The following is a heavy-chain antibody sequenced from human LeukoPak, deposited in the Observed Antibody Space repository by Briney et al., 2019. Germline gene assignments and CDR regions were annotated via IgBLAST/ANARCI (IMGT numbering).Heavy chain of an antibody. D-gene: IGHD3-10*01. Sequence: GRSLRLSCAASGFTFSSYAMHWVRQAPGKGLEWVAVISYDGGNKYYADSVKGRFTISRDNSKNTLYLQMNSLRAEDTAVYYCARDLRGLLWFGELFSTFDYWGQGTLVTVSS. V-gene: IGHV3-30-3*01. J-gene: IGHJ4*02. CDR3: ARDLRGLLWFGELFSTFDY. CDR1: GFTFSSYA. CDR2: ISYDGGNK.